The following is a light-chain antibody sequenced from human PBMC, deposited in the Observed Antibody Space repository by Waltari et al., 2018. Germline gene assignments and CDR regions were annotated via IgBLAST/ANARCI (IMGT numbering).Light chain of an antibody. J-gene: IGLJ7*01. CDR1: STTIGTNY. Sequence: QSVLTQPPSVSAAPGQRVTISCSGGSTTIGTNYLSWYRQFPGTAPKLLIYENTERPSGIPGRFSGSKSGTSATLDITGLQAGDEADYYCGTWDSSLSGAVFGGGTHLTVL. V-gene: IGLV1-51*02. CDR3: GTWDSSLSGAV. CDR2: ENT.